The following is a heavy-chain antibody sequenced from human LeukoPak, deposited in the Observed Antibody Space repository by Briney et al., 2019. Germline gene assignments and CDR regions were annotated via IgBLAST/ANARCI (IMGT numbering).Heavy chain of an antibody. Sequence: ASVKVSCKVSGYTFTSYGISWVRQAPGQGLEWMGWISAYNGNTNYAQKLQGRVTMTTDTSTSTAYMELGSLRSDDTAVYYCARDLVGITGTKAFDYWGQGTLVTVSS. CDR1: GYTFTSYG. CDR2: ISAYNGNT. J-gene: IGHJ4*02. V-gene: IGHV1-18*01. D-gene: IGHD1-7*01. CDR3: ARDLVGITGTKAFDY.